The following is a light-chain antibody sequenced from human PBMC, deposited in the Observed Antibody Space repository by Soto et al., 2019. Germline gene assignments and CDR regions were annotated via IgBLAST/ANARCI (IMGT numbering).Light chain of an antibody. CDR2: SND. V-gene: IGLV1-44*01. CDR3: ATRDDSLNGPV. CDR1: ISNIGSNP. Sequence: QSVLTQPPSASGTPGQRVTISCSGSISNIGSNPVNWYQQLPGTAPKLLIYSNDQRPSGVPDQVSGSKSGTSASLAISGLLSGDEADYYCATRDDSLNGPVFGGGTKLPVL. J-gene: IGLJ3*02.